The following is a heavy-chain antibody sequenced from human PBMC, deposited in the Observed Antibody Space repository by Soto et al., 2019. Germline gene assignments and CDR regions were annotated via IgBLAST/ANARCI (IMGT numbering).Heavy chain of an antibody. J-gene: IGHJ1*01. CDR1: GFTFASHA. CDR3: ASWVIALGGTGYFRH. V-gene: IGHV3-23*01. CDR2: ISANGGRA. Sequence: EAQLLESGGDLIQPGGSLTLSCAASGFTFASHAMSWVRQAPGKGLEWVSGISANGGRANYADSVKGRFSLSRDNSKNTMFLQMDSQTAEDTAIYYCASWVIALGGTGYFRHWGQGTLVTVSS. D-gene: IGHD6-19*01.